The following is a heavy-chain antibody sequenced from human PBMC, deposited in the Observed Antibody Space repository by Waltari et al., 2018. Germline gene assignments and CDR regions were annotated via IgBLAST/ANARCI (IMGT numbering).Heavy chain of an antibody. D-gene: IGHD6-6*01. Sequence: QVQLVESGGSVVQPGTSLRLSCAASGFSFTSHAMHWVRQSPGKGLEWIGEINHSGRTNYNPSLKSRVTISVDTSKNQFSLKLSSVTAADTAVYYCARWPRARRMYYYYGMDVWGQGTTVTVSS. CDR3: ARWPRARRMYYYYGMDV. CDR1: GFSFTSHA. V-gene: IGHV4-34*01. CDR2: INHSGRT. J-gene: IGHJ6*02.